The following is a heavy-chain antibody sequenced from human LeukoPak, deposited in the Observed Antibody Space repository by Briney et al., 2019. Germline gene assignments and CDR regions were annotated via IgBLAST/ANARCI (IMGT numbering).Heavy chain of an antibody. D-gene: IGHD3-10*01. Sequence: SQTLSLTCTVSGGFISSGGYYWTWIRQPSGKGLECVGYIYYSGSIYYNPSLKSRISMSLDASKNQFSLNLSSVTAADTAVYYCARGPAGSYFHVPDYWGQGTLVTVSS. CDR2: IYYSGSI. J-gene: IGHJ4*02. V-gene: IGHV4-31*03. CDR3: ARGPAGSYFHVPDY. CDR1: GGFISSGGYY.